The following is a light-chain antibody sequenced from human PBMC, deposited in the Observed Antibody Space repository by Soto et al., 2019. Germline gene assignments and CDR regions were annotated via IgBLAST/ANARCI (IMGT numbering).Light chain of an antibody. CDR3: QQYGSSPSWT. V-gene: IGKV3-20*01. CDR1: QSVSSY. Sequence: EIVLTQSPATLCLSPGERATLSCRASQSVSSYLAWYQQKPGQAPRLLIYGASSRATVIPDRFSGSGSGTDFTLTISRLEPEDFAVYYCQQYGSSPSWTFGQGTKVDIK. CDR2: GAS. J-gene: IGKJ1*01.